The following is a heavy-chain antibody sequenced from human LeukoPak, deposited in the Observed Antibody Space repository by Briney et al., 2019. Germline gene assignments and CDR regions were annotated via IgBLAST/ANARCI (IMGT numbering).Heavy chain of an antibody. CDR2: TYYRSKWYN. Sequence: SQTLSLTCAISGDSVSSNSATWNWLRQSPSRGLEWLGRTYYRSKWYNDYAVSVKSRITINPDTSKNQFSLQLNSVTPEDTAVYYCTRGNCSGGSCYSDFWGQGTLVTVSS. CDR1: GDSVSSNSAT. CDR3: TRGNCSGGSCYSDF. V-gene: IGHV6-1*01. D-gene: IGHD2-15*01. J-gene: IGHJ4*02.